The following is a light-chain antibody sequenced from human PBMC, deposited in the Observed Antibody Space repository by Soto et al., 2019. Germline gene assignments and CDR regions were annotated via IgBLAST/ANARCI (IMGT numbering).Light chain of an antibody. J-gene: IGKJ5*01. CDR1: QTINNN. V-gene: IGKV3D-20*02. CDR2: GTS. Sequence: TGMTQSPVTLSLSHGEGATLSCRASQTINNNLAWYQQKPGQAPRLLIYGTSSRATGIPDRFSGSGSGTDFTLTISRLETEDCAVYYCQQRSNWPITFGQGTRLEIK. CDR3: QQRSNWPIT.